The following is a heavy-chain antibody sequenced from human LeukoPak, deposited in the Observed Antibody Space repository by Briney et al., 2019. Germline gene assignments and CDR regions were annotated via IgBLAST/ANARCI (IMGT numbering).Heavy chain of an antibody. CDR2: ISSNGSTI. CDR3: AREAHDYVWGSYLTNFFDY. V-gene: IGHV3-11*01. D-gene: IGHD3-16*02. CDR1: GFTFSDYY. J-gene: IGHJ4*02. Sequence: GGSLRLSCAASGFTFSDYYMSWIRQAPGKGLEWVSYISSNGSTIYYADSVKGRFTISRDNAKNSLYLQMNSLRAEDTAVYYCAREAHDYVWGSYLTNFFDYWGQGTLVTVSS.